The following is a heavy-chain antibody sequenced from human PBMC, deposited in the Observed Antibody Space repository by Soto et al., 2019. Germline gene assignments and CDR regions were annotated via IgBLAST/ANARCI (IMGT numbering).Heavy chain of an antibody. D-gene: IGHD2-15*01. V-gene: IGHV4-30-4*01. Sequence: PSETLSLTCSVSGDSISTVDYFWAWIRQPPGQALEYIGYIYKSATTYYNPSFEGRVAISLDTSXXXFSINVTSVTAADTAVYFCVRGRYCLPVRCVPNCFDSWGQGTLVTVSS. CDR2: IYKSATT. J-gene: IGHJ5*01. CDR1: GDSISTVDYF. CDR3: VRGRYCLPVRCVPNCFDS.